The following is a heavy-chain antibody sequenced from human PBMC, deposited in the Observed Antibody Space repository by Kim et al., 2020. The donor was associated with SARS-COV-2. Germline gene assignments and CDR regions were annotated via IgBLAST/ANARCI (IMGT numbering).Heavy chain of an antibody. CDR2: ISHSGST. Sequence: SETLSLTCTVSGDSISSNNHYWGWVRQPTGKGLEWIASISHSGSTYYNPSIKSRVIMYVDTSKNQLSLRLSSVTATDTAFYYCARPSYWGYYWGQGTLVIVSS. CDR3: ARPSYWGYY. CDR1: GDSISSNNHY. D-gene: IGHD7-27*01. V-gene: IGHV4-39*01. J-gene: IGHJ4*02.